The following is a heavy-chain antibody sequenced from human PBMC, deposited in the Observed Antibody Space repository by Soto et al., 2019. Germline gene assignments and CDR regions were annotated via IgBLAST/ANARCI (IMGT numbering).Heavy chain of an antibody. CDR3: AKGPTIFGVVITYSYYYGMDI. CDR2: ISGSGRT. Sequence: GGSLRLSCAASGFTFGSSAMTWVRLAPGKGLEWVSSISGSGRTYYADSVKGRFTISRDNSKNTLSLQMNSLRAEDTAIYRSAKGPTIFGVVITYSYYYGMDIWGQGTTVTVSS. D-gene: IGHD3-3*01. CDR1: GFTFGSSA. J-gene: IGHJ6*02. V-gene: IGHV3-23*01.